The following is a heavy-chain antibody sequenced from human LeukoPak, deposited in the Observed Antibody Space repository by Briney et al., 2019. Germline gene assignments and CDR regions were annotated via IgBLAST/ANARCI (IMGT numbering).Heavy chain of an antibody. CDR2: IYYSGNT. V-gene: IGHV4-39*01. J-gene: IGHJ4*02. CDR1: GVSISSSNSY. D-gene: IGHD1-26*01. CDR3: VKSGGYGLIDY. Sequence: PSETLSLTCTVSGVSISSSNSYWGWIRQPPGKGLEWIGSIYYSGNTYYNASLKSQVSISIDTSKNQFSLRLNSVTAADTAMYYCVKSGGYGLIDYWGQGTLVTVSS.